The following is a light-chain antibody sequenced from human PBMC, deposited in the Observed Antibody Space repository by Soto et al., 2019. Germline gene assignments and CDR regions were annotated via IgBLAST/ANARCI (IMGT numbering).Light chain of an antibody. Sequence: DIVMTQSPLSLPVTPGEPASISCRSSQSLLHSNGYNYLDWYLQKPGQSPQLLIYLGSNRASGVPDRFSGSGSDTEFTLKISRVEAEDVGVYYCMQALQTPLTVGGGTKVEIK. J-gene: IGKJ4*01. V-gene: IGKV2-28*01. CDR2: LGS. CDR1: QSLLHSNGYNY. CDR3: MQALQTPLT.